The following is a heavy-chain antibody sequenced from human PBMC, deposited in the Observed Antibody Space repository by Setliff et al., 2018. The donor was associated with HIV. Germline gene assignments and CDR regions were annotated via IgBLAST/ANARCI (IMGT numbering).Heavy chain of an antibody. CDR2: IDPEDGET. CDR1: GYTFVDFY. V-gene: IGHV1-69-2*01. D-gene: IGHD2-2*02. J-gene: IGHJ6*03. Sequence: ASVKVSCKGSGYTFVDFYMHWVKEAPGRGLEWMGRIDPEDGETIYAENFQGRVTITTDTSTDTVYMEVSSLISEDTAVYYCATDRGAIEDGRRFYDMDVWGKGTKVTVSS. CDR3: ATDRGAIEDGRRFYDMDV.